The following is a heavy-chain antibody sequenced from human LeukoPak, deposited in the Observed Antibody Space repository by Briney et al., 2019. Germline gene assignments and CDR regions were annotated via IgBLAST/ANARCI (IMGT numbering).Heavy chain of an antibody. J-gene: IGHJ4*02. D-gene: IGHD4-17*01. V-gene: IGHV3-21*01. CDR3: AREPTVTTSGY. CDR2: ISSRSSSI. CDR1: GFTFSTYW. Sequence: GGSLRLSCAASGFTFSTYWMSWVRQAPGKGLEWVSSISSRSSSIYYADSVKGRFTISRDDAKNSLYLQMDSLRAEDTAIYFCAREPTVTTSGYWGQGTLVTVSS.